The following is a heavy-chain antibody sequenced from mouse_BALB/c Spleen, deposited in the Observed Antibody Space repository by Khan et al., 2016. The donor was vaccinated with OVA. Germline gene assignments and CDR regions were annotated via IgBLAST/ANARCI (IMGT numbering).Heavy chain of an antibody. Sequence: QVQLQQPGAELVKPGASVKLSCKASGYTFTSYWMHWVKQRPGQGLEWIGEINPSNGRTNYNEKFKSKATLTVDKSSSKDYMQLSSLTSEDSAVYYCAREATGAWFAYWGQGTLVTVSA. CDR2: INPSNGRT. J-gene: IGHJ3*01. CDR3: AREATGAWFAY. CDR1: GYTFTSYW. V-gene: IGHV1S81*02. D-gene: IGHD1-1*01.